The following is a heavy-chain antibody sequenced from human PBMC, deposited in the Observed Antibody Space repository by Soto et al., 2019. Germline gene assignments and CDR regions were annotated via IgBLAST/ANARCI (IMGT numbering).Heavy chain of an antibody. V-gene: IGHV4-31*03. Sequence: QVQLQESGPGLVKPSQTLSLTCTVSGGSISSGGYYWSWIRQHPGKGLEWIGYIYYSGSTYYNPSLKRRVTISVDTSKNQFSLKLSSVTAADTAVYYCARVKVRGPVRYCSGGSCYVDWFDPWGQGTLVTVSS. CDR2: IYYSGST. J-gene: IGHJ5*02. CDR1: GGSISSGGYY. CDR3: ARVKVRGPVRYCSGGSCYVDWFDP. D-gene: IGHD2-15*01.